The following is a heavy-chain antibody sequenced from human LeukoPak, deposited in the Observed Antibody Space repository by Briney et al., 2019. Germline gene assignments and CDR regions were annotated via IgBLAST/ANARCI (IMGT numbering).Heavy chain of an antibody. D-gene: IGHD3-3*01. Sequence: GGSRRLSCAASGFTFSSYAMSWVRQAPGKGLEWVSAIRGSGGSTYYADSVKGRFTISRDNSKNTLYLQMNSLRAEDTAVYYCAKDLYYDFWSGYYYYWGQGTLVTVSS. J-gene: IGHJ4*02. CDR2: IRGSGGST. V-gene: IGHV3-23*01. CDR1: GFTFSSYA. CDR3: AKDLYYDFWSGYYYY.